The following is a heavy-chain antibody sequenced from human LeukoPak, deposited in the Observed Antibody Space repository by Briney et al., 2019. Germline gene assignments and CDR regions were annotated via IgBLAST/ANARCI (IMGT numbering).Heavy chain of an antibody. CDR1: GGSIRSFY. Sequence: PSETLSLTCTVSGGSIRSFYWSWIRQPPGKGLEWIGEINHSGSTNYNPSLKSRVTISVDTSKNQFSLKLSSVTAADTAVYYCARVIERGYCSSTSCFDAFDIWGQGTMVTVSS. J-gene: IGHJ3*02. CDR3: ARVIERGYCSSTSCFDAFDI. D-gene: IGHD2-2*01. CDR2: INHSGST. V-gene: IGHV4-34*01.